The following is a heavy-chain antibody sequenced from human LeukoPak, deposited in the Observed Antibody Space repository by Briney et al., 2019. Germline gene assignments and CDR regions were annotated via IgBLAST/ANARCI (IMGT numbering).Heavy chain of an antibody. V-gene: IGHV3-23*01. D-gene: IGHD3-22*01. CDR3: AKVKVIPLIVVVITPFHY. CDR1: GFTFSSYA. CDR2: ISGSGGGT. J-gene: IGHJ4*01. Sequence: GGSLRLSCAASGFTFSSYAMRWVRQAPGKGLEGVSAISGSGGGTYYADSVKGRFTISRDNSKNTLYLQMNSLRADDRVPHYRAKVKVIPLIVVVITPFHYWGPRTPVTVSS.